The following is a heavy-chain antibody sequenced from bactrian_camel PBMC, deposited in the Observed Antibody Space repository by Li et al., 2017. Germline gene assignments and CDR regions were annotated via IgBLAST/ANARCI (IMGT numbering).Heavy chain of an antibody. J-gene: IGHJ4*01. CDR2: IVTLGGTT. Sequence: VQLVESGGGSVQAGGSLRLSCVASGYTDSDSRNFMGWFRQTRGKEREGVAAIVTLGGTTYYADSVTGRFTISQDNAKKTTYLQMDQLRTEDAAIYYCAAGWSYGVGTQVTVS. D-gene: IGHD3*01. CDR1: GYTDSDSRNF. V-gene: IGHV3S1*01.